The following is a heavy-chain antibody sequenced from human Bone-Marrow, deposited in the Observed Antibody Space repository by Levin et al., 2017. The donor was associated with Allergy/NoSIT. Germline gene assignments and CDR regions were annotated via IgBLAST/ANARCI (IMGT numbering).Heavy chain of an antibody. D-gene: IGHD3-22*01. CDR1: GFTFSSYW. J-gene: IGHJ4*02. Sequence: GESLKISCAASGFTFSSYWMSWVRQAPGKGLEWVANIKQDGSEKYYVDSVKGRFTISRDNAKNSLYLQMNSLRAEDTAVYYCASEGEYYDSSGYLRYWGQGTLVTVSS. CDR2: IKQDGSEK. CDR3: ASEGEYYDSSGYLRY. V-gene: IGHV3-7*01.